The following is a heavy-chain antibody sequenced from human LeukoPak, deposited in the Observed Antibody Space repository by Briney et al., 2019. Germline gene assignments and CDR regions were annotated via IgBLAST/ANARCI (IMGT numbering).Heavy chain of an antibody. V-gene: IGHV1-18*01. CDR3: ARRLWFGELLGY. CDR1: GYTFTSYG. D-gene: IGHD3-10*01. Sequence: ASVKDSCKASGYTFTSYGISWVRQAPGQGLEWMGWISAYNGNTNYAQKLQGRVTMTTDTSTSTAYMELRSLRSDDTAVYYCARRLWFGELLGYWGQGTLVTVSS. CDR2: ISAYNGNT. J-gene: IGHJ4*02.